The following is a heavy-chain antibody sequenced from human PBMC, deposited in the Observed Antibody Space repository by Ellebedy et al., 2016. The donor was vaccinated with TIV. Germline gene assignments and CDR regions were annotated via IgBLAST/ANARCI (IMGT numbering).Heavy chain of an antibody. CDR2: ISGSSGST. CDR3: GRAMHV. V-gene: IGHV3-23*01. Sequence: GESLKISCAASGFTFSSYAMSWVRQAPGKGLEWVSGISGSSGSTYYADSVKGRFTISRDNSKNTLYLQMNSLRAEDTAVYYCGRAMHVWGQGTTVTVSS. D-gene: IGHD3-10*01. CDR1: GFTFSSYA. J-gene: IGHJ6*02.